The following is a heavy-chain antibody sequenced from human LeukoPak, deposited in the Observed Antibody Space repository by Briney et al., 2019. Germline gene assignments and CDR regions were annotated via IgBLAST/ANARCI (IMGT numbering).Heavy chain of an antibody. CDR1: GYTFTGYY. CDR2: INPNSGGT. CDR3: ARDPSGYSSGCPDY. D-gene: IGHD6-19*01. J-gene: IGHJ4*02. Sequence: GASVKVSCKASGYTFTGYYMHWVRQAPGQGLEWMGWINPNSGGTNYAQKFQGRVTMTRDTSISTAYMELSRLRSDDTAVYYCARDPSGYSSGCPDYWGQGTLVTVSS. V-gene: IGHV1-2*02.